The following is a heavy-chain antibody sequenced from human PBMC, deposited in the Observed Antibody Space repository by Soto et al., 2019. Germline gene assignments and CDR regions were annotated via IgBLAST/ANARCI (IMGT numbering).Heavy chain of an antibody. CDR1: GFTFSDHY. D-gene: IGHD4-4*01. J-gene: IGHJ5*02. CDR3: ARHDSRNNYFDP. Sequence: GGSLRLSCAASGFTFSDHYMSWLRQAPGTGLEWVSFIINIGTYPIYADSGKRRFSIFRDHATSSLYLQLHSLRVEDTAVYYCARHDSRNNYFDPWGQGTLVTVS. V-gene: IGHV3-11*06. CDR2: IINIGTYP.